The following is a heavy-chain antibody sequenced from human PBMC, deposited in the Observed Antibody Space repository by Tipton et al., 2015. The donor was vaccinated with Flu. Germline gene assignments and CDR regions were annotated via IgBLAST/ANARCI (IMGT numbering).Heavy chain of an antibody. CDR3: AKEPGGSGNYWRVGKGVFDM. D-gene: IGHD3-10*01. CDR2: IYHTGNI. J-gene: IGHJ3*02. Sequence: GLVKPSETLSLTCSVTGDSIGSGYYWGWIRQPPGKGLEWIGNIYHTGNIYYNPPLKSRVTISVDTSKNQFSLKLSSVTAADTAVYFCAKEPGGSGNYWRVGKGVFDMWGQGTMVTVSS. CDR1: GDSIGSGYY. V-gene: IGHV4-38-2*01.